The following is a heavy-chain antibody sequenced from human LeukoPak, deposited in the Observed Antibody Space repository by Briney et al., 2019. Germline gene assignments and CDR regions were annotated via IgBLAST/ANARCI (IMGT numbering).Heavy chain of an antibody. Sequence: PGRSLRLSCAASGFTFSSYSMNWVRQAPGKGLEWVSYISSSSSTIYYADSVKGRFTISRDNAKNSLYLQMNSLRAEDTAVYYCARIGYCSSTSCYTGGAFDIWGQGTMVTVSS. V-gene: IGHV3-48*01. CDR1: GFTFSSYS. CDR3: ARIGYCSSTSCYTGGAFDI. J-gene: IGHJ3*02. CDR2: ISSSSSTI. D-gene: IGHD2-2*02.